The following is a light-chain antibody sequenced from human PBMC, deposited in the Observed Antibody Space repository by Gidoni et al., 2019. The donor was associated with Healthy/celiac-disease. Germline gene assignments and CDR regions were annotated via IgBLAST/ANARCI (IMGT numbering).Light chain of an antibody. Sequence: EMVMTQSPATLSVSPGERATLSCRASQSVSSNLAWYQQKPGQAPRLLIYGASTRATGIPARFSGSGSGTEFTLTISSLQSEDFAVYYCQQYNNWPPLLPFGQGTRLEIK. CDR2: GAS. CDR3: QQYNNWPPLLP. V-gene: IGKV3-15*01. J-gene: IGKJ5*01. CDR1: QSVSSN.